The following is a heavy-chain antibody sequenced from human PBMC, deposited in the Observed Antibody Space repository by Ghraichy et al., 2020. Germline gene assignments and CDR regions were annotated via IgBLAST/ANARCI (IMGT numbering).Heavy chain of an antibody. V-gene: IGHV3-23*01. D-gene: IGHD3-10*01. CDR3: AKSRGGIYYYDGMDV. CDR1: GFTFSTYA. J-gene: IGHJ6*02. CDR2: ISGGGGST. Sequence: GESLNISCAASGFTFSTYAMTWVRQAPGKGLEWVSVISGGGGSTYYADSVKGRFTISRDNSKNTLYLQMNSLRAEDTAVYYCAKSRGGIYYYDGMDVWGQGTTVTVSS.